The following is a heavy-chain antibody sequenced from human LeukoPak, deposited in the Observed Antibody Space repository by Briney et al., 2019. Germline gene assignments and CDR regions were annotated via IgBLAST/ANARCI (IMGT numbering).Heavy chain of an antibody. J-gene: IGHJ4*02. CDR1: GGTFSSYA. CDR3: ARDEYDGGY. CDR2: INPSSGST. Sequence: SVNVSCKASGGTFSSYAFSWVRQAPGPGLEWMGIINPSSGSTNYAQKFQGRVTMTRDTSTSTVYMELSSLRSEDTAVYYCARDEYDGGYWGQGTLVTVSS. D-gene: IGHD3-16*01. V-gene: IGHV1-46*01.